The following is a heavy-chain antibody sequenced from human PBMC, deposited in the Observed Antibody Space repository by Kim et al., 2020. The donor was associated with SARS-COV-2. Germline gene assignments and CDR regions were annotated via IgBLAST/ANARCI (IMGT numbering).Heavy chain of an antibody. CDR1: GFSLNTRGNG. Sequence: SGPTLVNPTQTLTLTCTFSGFSLNTRGNGVAWVRQPPGKALEFLSLIYWDDGKRYTPSLRSRLTITKDTSKNQVVLTLTNVVPVDTATYYCTHDSPGLYG. CDR2: IYWDDGK. V-gene: IGHV2-5*02. CDR3: THDSPGLYG. J-gene: IGHJ6*01.